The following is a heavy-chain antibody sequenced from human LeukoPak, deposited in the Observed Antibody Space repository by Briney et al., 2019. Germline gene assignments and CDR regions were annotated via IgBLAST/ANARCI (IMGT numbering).Heavy chain of an antibody. CDR1: GYTFTSYG. V-gene: IGHV1-18*01. CDR2: ISAYNGNT. J-gene: IGHJ5*02. D-gene: IGHD3-22*01. CDR3: AREVEYYDSSGYQNWFDP. Sequence: ASVKVSCKASGYTFTSYGISWVRQAPGQGLEWMGWISAYNGNTSYAQKLQGRVTMTTDTSTSTAYMELRSLRSDDTAVYYCAREVEYYDSSGYQNWFDPWGQGTLVTVSS.